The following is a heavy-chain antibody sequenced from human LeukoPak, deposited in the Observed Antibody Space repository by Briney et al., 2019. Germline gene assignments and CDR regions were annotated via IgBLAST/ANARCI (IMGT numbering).Heavy chain of an antibody. CDR1: GFTLSTYA. D-gene: IGHD1-1*01. J-gene: IGHJ3*02. CDR3: AKDSFSQNGIYDALDI. CDR2: ISDSPV. V-gene: IGHV3-23*01. Sequence: GSLRLSCAASGFTLSTYAMTWVRQPPGKGLEWVSTISDSPVYYADSVKGRFTISRDDSKNTLFLQMSSLRVEDTAIYYCAKDSFSQNGIYDALDIWGQGTMVTVSS.